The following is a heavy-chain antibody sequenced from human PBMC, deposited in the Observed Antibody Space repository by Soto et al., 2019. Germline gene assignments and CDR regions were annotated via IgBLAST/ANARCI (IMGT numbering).Heavy chain of an antibody. J-gene: IGHJ5*02. D-gene: IGHD6-6*01. V-gene: IGHV3-11*06. CDR2: ISSSSYT. CDR1: GFTFSDYY. CDR3: ARDLVSEYSSSSRNWFDP. Sequence: GGSLRLSCAASGFTFSDYYMSWIRQAPGKGLEWVSYISSSSYTNYADSVKGRFTISRDNAKNSLYLQMNSLRAEDTAVYYCARDLVSEYSSSSRNWFDPWGQGTLVTVSS.